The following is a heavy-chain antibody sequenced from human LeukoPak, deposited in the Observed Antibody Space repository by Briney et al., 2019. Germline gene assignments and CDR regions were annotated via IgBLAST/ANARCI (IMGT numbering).Heavy chain of an antibody. CDR3: AKDINADSSGYYVDY. Sequence: HPGGSLRLSCAASGFTVSSNYMSWVRQAPGKGLEWVSGISWNSGSIGYADSVKGRFTISRDNAKNSLYLQMNSLRAEDTALYYCAKDINADSSGYYVDYWGQGTLVTVSS. CDR1: GFTVSSNY. J-gene: IGHJ4*02. V-gene: IGHV3-9*01. D-gene: IGHD3-22*01. CDR2: ISWNSGSI.